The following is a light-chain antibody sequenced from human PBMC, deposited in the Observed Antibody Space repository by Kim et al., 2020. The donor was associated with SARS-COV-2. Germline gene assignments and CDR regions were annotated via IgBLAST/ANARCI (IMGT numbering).Light chain of an antibody. CDR2: QDS. CDR1: KLGDKY. CDR3: QAWDSSTVV. J-gene: IGLJ2*01. V-gene: IGLV3-1*01. Sequence: ISPGHTASITCSGDKLGDKYSCCYQQKPGQSPVLVIYQDSKRPSGIPERFSGSNSGNTATLTISGTQAMDEADYYCQAWDSSTVVFGGGTKLTV.